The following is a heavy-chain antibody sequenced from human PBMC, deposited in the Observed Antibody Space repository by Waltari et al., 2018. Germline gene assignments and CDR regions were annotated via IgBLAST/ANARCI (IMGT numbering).Heavy chain of an antibody. CDR1: GFSLSSDS. J-gene: IGHJ4*02. V-gene: IGHV3-48*02. CDR3: ARVVARD. CDR2: IRSSGSTI. Sequence: VQLVESGGGLVQPGGSLRLSCAASGFSLSSDSMNWVRQAPGRGLEWVSYIRSSGSTIYYADSVKGRFTISRDSAKNSLYLQMNSLRDEDTAVYYCARVVARDWGQGTLVTVSS.